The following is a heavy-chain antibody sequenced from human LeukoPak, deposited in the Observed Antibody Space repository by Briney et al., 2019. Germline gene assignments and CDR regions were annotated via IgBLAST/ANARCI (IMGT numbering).Heavy chain of an antibody. Sequence: ASAKVSCKASGYTFTSYDINWVRQATGQGLEWMGWMNPNSGNTGYAQKFQGRVTMTRNTSISTAYMELSSLRSEDTAVYYCARAPGYSGYDWGDYWGQGTLVTVSS. CDR3: ARAPGYSGYDWGDY. V-gene: IGHV1-8*01. CDR2: MNPNSGNT. J-gene: IGHJ4*02. CDR1: GYTFTSYD. D-gene: IGHD5-12*01.